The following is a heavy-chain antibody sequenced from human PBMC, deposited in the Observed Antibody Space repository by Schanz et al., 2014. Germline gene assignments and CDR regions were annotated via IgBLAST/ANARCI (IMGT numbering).Heavy chain of an antibody. CDR2: IIPILGIA. CDR3: AGTYCSSTSCYTGYYYMDV. CDR1: GYAFSDYG. D-gene: IGHD2-2*02. J-gene: IGHJ6*03. V-gene: IGHV1-69*09. Sequence: QVLQVQSGSELKKPGASVKVSCKTSGYAFSDYGITWVRQAPGQGLEWMGRIIPILGIANYAQKFQGRVTITADKSTSTAYMELTSLRSEDTAVYYCAGTYCSSTSCYTGYYYMDVWGKGTTVTVSS.